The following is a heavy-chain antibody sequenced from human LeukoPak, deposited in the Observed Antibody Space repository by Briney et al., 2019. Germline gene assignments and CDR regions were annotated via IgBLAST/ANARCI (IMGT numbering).Heavy chain of an antibody. CDR1: GYTFTSYG. D-gene: IGHD3-22*01. Sequence: GASVKVSCKASGYTFTSYGISWVRQAPGQGLEWMGWISAYNGNTNYAQKLQGRVTMTTDTSTSTAYMELRSLRSDDTAVYYCARAYDSSGYRSYNWFDPWDQGTLVTVSS. J-gene: IGHJ5*02. CDR2: ISAYNGNT. V-gene: IGHV1-18*01. CDR3: ARAYDSSGYRSYNWFDP.